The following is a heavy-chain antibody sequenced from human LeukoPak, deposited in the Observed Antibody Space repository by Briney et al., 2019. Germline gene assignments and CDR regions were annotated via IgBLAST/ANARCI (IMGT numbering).Heavy chain of an antibody. J-gene: IGHJ6*03. CDR2: IYTSGST. D-gene: IGHD4-11*01. Sequence: PSQTLSLTCTVSGGSISSGSYYWSWIRQPAGKGLEWIGRIYTSGSTNYNPSLKSRVTISVDTSKNQFSLKLSSVTAADTAVYYCARETDSNYLTYYYYYMDVWGKGTTVTVSS. CDR3: ARETDSNYLTYYYYYMDV. V-gene: IGHV4-61*02. CDR1: GGSISSGSYY.